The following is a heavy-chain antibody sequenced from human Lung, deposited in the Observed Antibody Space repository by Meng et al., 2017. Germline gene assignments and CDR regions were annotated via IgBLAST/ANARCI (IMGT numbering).Heavy chain of an antibody. CDR1: GFTFSSYA. CDR3: ARGGVTTDD. Sequence: VQLVESGGGVVQPGRSLRLSCAASGFTFSSYAMHWVRQAPGKGLEWVSRITGDGSSTIYADSVQGRFTMSRDNAKNTLSLQMNSLRAEDTAVYYCARGGVTTDDWGQGTLVTVSS. CDR2: ITGDGSST. D-gene: IGHD4-17*01. V-gene: IGHV3-74*02. J-gene: IGHJ4*02.